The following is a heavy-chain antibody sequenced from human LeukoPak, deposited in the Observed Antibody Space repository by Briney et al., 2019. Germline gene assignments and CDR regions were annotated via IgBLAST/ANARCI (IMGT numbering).Heavy chain of an antibody. Sequence: PSETLSLTCTVSGGSISSGGYYWSWIRQHPGKGLEWIGYIYYSGSTHYNPSLKSRLTISVDTSKNQFSLKLTSVPAADTAGYYCAREHDSSGDWFDPWGQGTLVTVSS. D-gene: IGHD3-22*01. CDR3: AREHDSSGDWFDP. CDR2: IYYSGST. V-gene: IGHV4-31*03. J-gene: IGHJ5*02. CDR1: GGSISSGGYY.